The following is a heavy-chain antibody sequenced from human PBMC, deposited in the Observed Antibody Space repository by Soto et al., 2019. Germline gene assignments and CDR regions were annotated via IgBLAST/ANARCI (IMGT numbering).Heavy chain of an antibody. D-gene: IGHD6-6*01. J-gene: IGHJ4*02. Sequence: QVQLVQSGAEVKKPGASVKVSCKASGYTFSSYYIHWVRQAPGQGLEWIGIINPNGGSTNYAQNSRATPPVTGNTPTPTVYMALSPHTSAHTALYSCARRPGLGDSWGQGPLVPVP. V-gene: IGHV1-46*01. CDR1: GYTFSSYY. CDR2: INPNGGST. CDR3: ARRPGLGDS.